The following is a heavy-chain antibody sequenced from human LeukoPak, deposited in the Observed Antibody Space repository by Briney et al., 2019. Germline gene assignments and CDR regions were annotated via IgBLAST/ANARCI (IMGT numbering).Heavy chain of an antibody. V-gene: IGHV3-53*01. J-gene: IGHJ4*02. CDR1: GFTVSSNY. CDR3: ARGSSSSLLRY. CDR2: IYSGGST. Sequence: GGSLRLSCAASGFTVSSNYMSWVRQAPGKGLEWVSVIYSGGSTYYADSVKGRFTISRDNSKNTLYLQMNSLRAEDTAVYYCARGSSSSLLRYWGQGTLVTVSS. D-gene: IGHD6-13*01.